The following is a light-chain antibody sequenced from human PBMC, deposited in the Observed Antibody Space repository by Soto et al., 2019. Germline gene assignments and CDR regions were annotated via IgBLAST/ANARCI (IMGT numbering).Light chain of an antibody. J-gene: IGKJ1*01. CDR2: DAS. CDR1: QSISSY. Sequence: DIQMTQSPSSLSASVGDRVTITCRSSQSISSYLSWYQQKPGKAPKLLIYDASGLQSGVPSRFSGSGSGTDFTLTISSLQPEDFATYYCQQSYSNPPWTVGQGTKVDSK. V-gene: IGKV1-39*01. CDR3: QQSYSNPPWT.